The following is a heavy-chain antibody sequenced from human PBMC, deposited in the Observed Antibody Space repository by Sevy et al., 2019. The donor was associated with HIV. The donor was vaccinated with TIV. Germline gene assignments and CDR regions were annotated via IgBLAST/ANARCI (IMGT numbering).Heavy chain of an antibody. CDR2: IKQDGSEK. Sequence: GGSLRLSCAASGFTFSRNWMSWARQAPGKGLEWVANIKQDGSEKYYVDSVKGRFTISRDNVKNSLYLQMNSLRAEDTAVYYCAREMAGRDYFDYWGQGTLVTVSS. CDR1: GFTFSRNW. J-gene: IGHJ4*02. V-gene: IGHV3-7*01. CDR3: AREMAGRDYFDY. D-gene: IGHD3-10*01.